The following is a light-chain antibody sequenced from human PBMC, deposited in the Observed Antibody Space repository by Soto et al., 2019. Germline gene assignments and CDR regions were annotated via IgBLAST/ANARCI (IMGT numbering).Light chain of an antibody. CDR3: QQRSNWIT. CDR1: QSVSSY. CDR2: DAS. J-gene: IGKJ5*01. Sequence: DIVLTQSPATLSLSPGERATLSCRASQSVSSYLAWYQQKPGQAPSLLIYDASNRATGIPARFSGIGSGTDFTLTISSLEPEDFAVYYCQQRSNWITFGQGTRLEIK. V-gene: IGKV3-11*01.